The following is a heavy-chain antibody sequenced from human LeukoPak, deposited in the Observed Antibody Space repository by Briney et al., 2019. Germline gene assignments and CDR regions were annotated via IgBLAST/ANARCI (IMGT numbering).Heavy chain of an antibody. J-gene: IGHJ4*02. CDR1: GFTFSDYY. Sequence: GGSLRLSCAASGFTFSDYYMSWICQAPGKGLEWVSYISSSSFYTKYADSVKGRFTIYIDNAKKSMYLQMTGLTADDTAVYYCARYRSNSSWFDYWGQGTLVTVSS. D-gene: IGHD6-19*01. CDR2: ISSSSFYT. V-gene: IGHV3-11*03. CDR3: ARYRSNSSWFDY.